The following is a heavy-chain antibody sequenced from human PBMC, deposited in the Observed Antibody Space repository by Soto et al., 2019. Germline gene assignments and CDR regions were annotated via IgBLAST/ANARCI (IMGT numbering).Heavy chain of an antibody. J-gene: IGHJ4*02. CDR1: GGSISSSSYY. CDR3: ARSQVVTTSPNFDY. Sequence: SETLSLTCTVSGGSISSSSYYWGWIRQPPGKGLEWIGSIYYSGSTYYNPSLKSRVTISVDTSKNQFSLKLSSVTAADTAVYYCARSQVVTTSPNFDYWGQGTLVTVSS. V-gene: IGHV4-39*01. CDR2: IYYSGST. D-gene: IGHD2-2*01.